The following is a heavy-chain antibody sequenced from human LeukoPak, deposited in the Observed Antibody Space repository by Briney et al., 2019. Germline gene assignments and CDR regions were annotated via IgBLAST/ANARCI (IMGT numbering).Heavy chain of an antibody. V-gene: IGHV4-34*01. D-gene: IGHD3-10*01. CDR2: INHSGST. Sequence: SETLSLTCAVYGGSFSGYYWSWIRQPPGKGLEWIGEINHSGSTNYNPSLKSRVTISVDTSKNQFSLKLSSVTAEDTAVYYCAKDKFGELSYWGQGTLVTVSS. J-gene: IGHJ4*02. CDR3: AKDKFGELSY. CDR1: GGSFSGYY.